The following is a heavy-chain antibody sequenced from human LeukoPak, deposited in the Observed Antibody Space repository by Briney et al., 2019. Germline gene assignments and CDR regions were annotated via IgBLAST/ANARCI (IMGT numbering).Heavy chain of an antibody. CDR3: ALREYIVSSGAFDI. CDR1: GYTFTSYG. V-gene: IGHV1-18*01. J-gene: IGHJ3*02. CDR2: ISAYNGNT. Sequence: ASVKVSCKASGYTFTSYGISWVRQAPGQGLEWMGWISAYNGNTNYAQKLQGRVTMTTDTSTSTAYMELRSLRSDDTAVYYCALREYIVSSGAFDIWGQGTVVTVSS. D-gene: IGHD5-12*01.